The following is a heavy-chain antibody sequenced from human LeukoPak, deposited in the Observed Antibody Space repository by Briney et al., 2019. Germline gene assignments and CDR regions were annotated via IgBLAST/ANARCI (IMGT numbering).Heavy chain of an antibody. CDR1: GFAFSNYN. CDR3: ARDYYDSSGGIFDY. CDR2: ISSSSSYI. D-gene: IGHD3-22*01. V-gene: IGHV3-21*01. J-gene: IGHJ4*02. Sequence: GGSLRLSCAASGFAFSNYNMNWVRQAPGKGLEWVSSISSSSSYIYYADSVKGRFTISRDNAKNSLYLQMNSLRAEDTAVYYCARDYYDSSGGIFDYWGQGTLVTVSS.